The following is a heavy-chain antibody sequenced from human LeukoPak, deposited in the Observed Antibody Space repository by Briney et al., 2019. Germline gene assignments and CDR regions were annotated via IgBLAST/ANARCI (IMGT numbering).Heavy chain of an antibody. V-gene: IGHV1-24*01. D-gene: IGHD2-21*01. CDR1: GYTLTELS. CDR2: FDPEDGET. Sequence: ASVKVSCKVSGYTLTELSMHWVRQAPGKGLEWMGGFDPEDGETIYAQKFQGRVSMTEDTSTDTAYMELSSLRSEDTAVYYCATGEPCGGDCYYYFDYWGQGTLVTVSS. J-gene: IGHJ4*02. CDR3: ATGEPCGGDCYYYFDY.